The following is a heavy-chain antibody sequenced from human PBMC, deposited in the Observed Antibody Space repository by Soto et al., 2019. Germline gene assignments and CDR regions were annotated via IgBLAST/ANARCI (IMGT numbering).Heavy chain of an antibody. CDR1: GLTFSSYG. CDR2: ISYDGSNK. CDR3: AKSSPRRIQLELGVMDV. V-gene: IGHV3-30*18. Sequence: GGSLRLSCAASGLTFSSYGMHWVRQAPGKGLEWVAVISYDGSNKYYADSVKGRFTISRDNSKNTLYLQMNSLRAEDTAVYYCAKSSPRRIQLELGVMDVWGQGTTVTVSS. J-gene: IGHJ6*02. D-gene: IGHD1-7*01.